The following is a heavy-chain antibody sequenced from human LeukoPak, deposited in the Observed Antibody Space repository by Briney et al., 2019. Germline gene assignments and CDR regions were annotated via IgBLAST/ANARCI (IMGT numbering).Heavy chain of an antibody. Sequence: SQTLSLTCTVSGGSISSGDYYWSWIRQPPGKGLEWIGYIYYSGSTYYNPSLKSRVTISVDTSKNQFSLKLSSVTAADTAVYYCARGERYYGSGMVYSYGMDVWGKGTTVTVSS. V-gene: IGHV4-30-4*01. D-gene: IGHD3-10*01. J-gene: IGHJ6*04. CDR3: ARGERYYGSGMVYSYGMDV. CDR2: IYYSGST. CDR1: GGSISSGDYY.